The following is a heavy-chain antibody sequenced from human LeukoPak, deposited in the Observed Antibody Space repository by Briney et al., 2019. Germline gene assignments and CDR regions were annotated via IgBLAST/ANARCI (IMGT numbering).Heavy chain of an antibody. V-gene: IGHV3-64D*06. J-gene: IGHJ4*02. Sequence: ALRLSCSASGFTLSRYATHWVRQAPGKGLEYVSTISSNGGSTYYADSVKGRFTISRDNSKNTLYLQMSSLRAEDTAVYYCVKDGSGSYYTYYFDYWGQGTLVTVSS. CDR3: VKDGSGSYYTYYFDY. D-gene: IGHD3-10*01. CDR2: ISSNGGST. CDR1: GFTLSRYA.